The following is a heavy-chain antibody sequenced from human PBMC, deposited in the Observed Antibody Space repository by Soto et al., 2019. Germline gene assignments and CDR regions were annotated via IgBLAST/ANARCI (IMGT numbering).Heavy chain of an antibody. D-gene: IGHD4-17*01. CDR3: ARDRETTVTTLDYFDY. CDR2: IYHSGST. Sequence: PSETLSLTCAVSGYSISSGYYWCFIRQPPGKGLEWIGSIYHSGSTYYNPSLKSRVTISVDTSKNQFSLKLSSVTAADTAVYYCARDRETTVTTLDYFDYWGQGTLVTVSS. J-gene: IGHJ4*02. V-gene: IGHV4-38-2*02. CDR1: GYSISSGYY.